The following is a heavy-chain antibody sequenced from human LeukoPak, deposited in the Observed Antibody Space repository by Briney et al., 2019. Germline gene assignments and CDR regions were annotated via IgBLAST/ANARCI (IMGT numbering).Heavy chain of an antibody. CDR3: ARSYKAYYFDY. CDR2: IKSKTDGGTT. Sequence: GGPLRLSCAASGFTFSNAWMSWVRQAPGKGLEGVGHIKSKTDGGTTDYAAPVKGRFTISRDDSKNTLYLQMHSLKTEDTAVYSCARSYKAYYFDYWGQGTLVTVSS. V-gene: IGHV3-15*01. D-gene: IGHD1-26*01. J-gene: IGHJ4*02. CDR1: GFTFSNAW.